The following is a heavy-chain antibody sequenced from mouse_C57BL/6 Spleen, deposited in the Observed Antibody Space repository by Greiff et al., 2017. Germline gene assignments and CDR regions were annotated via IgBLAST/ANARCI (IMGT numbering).Heavy chain of an antibody. CDR3: ANYDGYYAMDY. J-gene: IGHJ4*01. CDR2: INPSTGGT. V-gene: IGHV1-42*01. D-gene: IGHD2-4*01. Sequence: EVKLQESGPELVKPGASVKISCKASGYSFTGYYMNWVKQSPEKSLEWIGEINPSTGGTTYNQKFKAKATLTVDKSSSTAYMQLKSLTSEDSAVYYCANYDGYYAMDYWGQGTSVTVSS. CDR1: GYSFTGYY.